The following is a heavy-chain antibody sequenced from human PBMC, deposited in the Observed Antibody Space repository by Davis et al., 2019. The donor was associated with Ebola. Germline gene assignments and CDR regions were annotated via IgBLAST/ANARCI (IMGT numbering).Heavy chain of an antibody. CDR2: ISAYNGNT. Sequence: ASVKVSCKASGYTFNSYGISWVRQAPGQGLEWMGWISAYNGNTNYAQILQGRVTMTTDTSTGTAYMELRSLRSDDTAVYFCARTSIVGTTTTASDIWGQGTKVTVSS. V-gene: IGHV1-18*01. D-gene: IGHD1-26*01. CDR1: GYTFNSYG. CDR3: ARTSIVGTTTTASDI. J-gene: IGHJ3*02.